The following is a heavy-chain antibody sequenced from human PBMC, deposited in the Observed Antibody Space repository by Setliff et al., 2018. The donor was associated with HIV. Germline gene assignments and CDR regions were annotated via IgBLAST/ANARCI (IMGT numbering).Heavy chain of an antibody. Sequence: TLSLTCTVSGGSISSGGYYWSWVRQNPGKGLEGIGYIYYSGSTYYNPYLKSRVTISVDTSKNKFSLNLSSVTAAETAMYFCAKESRNDFWSGYYRTFDIWGQGTMVTVSS. CDR3: AKESRNDFWSGYYRTFDI. CDR2: IYYSGST. CDR1: GGSISSGGYY. V-gene: IGHV4-31*03. J-gene: IGHJ3*02. D-gene: IGHD3-3*01.